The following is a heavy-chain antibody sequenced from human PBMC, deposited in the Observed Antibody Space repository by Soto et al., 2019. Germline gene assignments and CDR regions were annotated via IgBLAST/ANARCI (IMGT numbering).Heavy chain of an antibody. CDR3: ARGETHGVNEGYMDV. CDR2: IYYSGST. J-gene: IGHJ6*03. CDR1: GGSFSSGGYY. V-gene: IGHV4-31*03. D-gene: IGHD1-1*01. Sequence: QVQLQESGPGLVKPSQTLSLTCTVSGGSFSSGGYYWSWIRQHPGKGLGWIGYIYYSGSTYYNPSLKSRVTISVDTSKNQFSLKLSSVTAADTAVYYCARGETHGVNEGYMDVWGKGTTVTVSS.